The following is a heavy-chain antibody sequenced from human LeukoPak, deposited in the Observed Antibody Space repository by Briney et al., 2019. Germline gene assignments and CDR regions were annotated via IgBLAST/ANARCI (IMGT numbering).Heavy chain of an antibody. Sequence: SETLSLTCTVSGGSISSYYWSWIRQPAGKGLEWIGRIYTSGSTNYNPSLKSRVTMSVDTSKNQFFLKLSSATAADTAVYYCARDRDYYDSSGYYDHAAFDIWGQGTMVTVSS. D-gene: IGHD3-22*01. CDR1: GGSISSYY. CDR3: ARDRDYYDSSGYYDHAAFDI. V-gene: IGHV4-4*07. J-gene: IGHJ3*02. CDR2: IYTSGST.